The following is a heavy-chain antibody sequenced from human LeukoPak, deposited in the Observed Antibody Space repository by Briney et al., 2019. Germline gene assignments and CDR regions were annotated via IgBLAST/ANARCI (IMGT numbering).Heavy chain of an antibody. J-gene: IGHJ4*02. CDR1: GFTFSSYA. Sequence: PGGSLRLSCAASGFTFSSYAMSWVGRAPGKGLEGVSAISGSGGSTYYADSVKGRFTISRDNSKNTLYLQMNSLRAEDTAVYYCAKSCSGGSCFDYWGQGTLVTVSS. V-gene: IGHV3-23*01. CDR3: AKSCSGGSCFDY. D-gene: IGHD2-15*01. CDR2: ISGSGGST.